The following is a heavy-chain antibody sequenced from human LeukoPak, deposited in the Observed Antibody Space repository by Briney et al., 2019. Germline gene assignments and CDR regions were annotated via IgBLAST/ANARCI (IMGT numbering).Heavy chain of an antibody. Sequence: GGSLRLSCAASGFTFSNYAMNWARQAPGKGPEWLSYISSGSSTIYYVDSVKGRFTISRDNAKNSLYLQMNSLRDEDTAAYYCVRNEWGDYWGQGTLVTVSS. J-gene: IGHJ4*02. CDR1: GFTFSNYA. CDR2: ISSGSSTI. CDR3: VRNEWGDY. D-gene: IGHD1-26*01. V-gene: IGHV3-48*02.